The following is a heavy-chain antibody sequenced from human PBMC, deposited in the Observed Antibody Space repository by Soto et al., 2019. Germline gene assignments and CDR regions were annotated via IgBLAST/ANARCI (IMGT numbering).Heavy chain of an antibody. CDR2: INPGSVTR. CDR3: VRAWKVNSSGYFY. J-gene: IGHJ4*02. D-gene: IGHD3-9*01. CDR1: GLTFTTYN. Sequence: LRLSCAVSGLTFTTYNFNWVRQAPRKGREWISFINPGSVTRHYADSVKGLFTISRDNAKNSLSLQMNSLTDADTAVYYCVRAWKVNSSGYFYWGQGTLVTVSS. V-gene: IGHV3-48*02.